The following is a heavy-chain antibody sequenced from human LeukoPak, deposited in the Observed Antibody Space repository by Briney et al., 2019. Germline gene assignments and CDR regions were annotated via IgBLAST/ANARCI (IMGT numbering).Heavy chain of an antibody. CDR2: INPNSGGT. CDR3: ARGRFGEFYSFSYYMDV. D-gene: IGHD3-10*01. V-gene: IGHV1-2*02. J-gene: IGHJ6*03. CDR1: GYTFTGYY. Sequence: ASVKVPCKASGYTFTGYYMHWVRQAPGQGLEWMGWINPNSGGTNYAQKFQGRVTMTRDTSISTAYMELSRLRSDDTAVYYCARGRFGEFYSFSYYMDVWGKGTTVTISS.